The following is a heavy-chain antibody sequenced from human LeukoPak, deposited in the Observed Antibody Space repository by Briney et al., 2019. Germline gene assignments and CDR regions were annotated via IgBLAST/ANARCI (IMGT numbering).Heavy chain of an antibody. CDR2: ISSSSSYI. CDR1: GFTFSSYS. D-gene: IGHD3-22*01. J-gene: IGHJ4*02. CDR3: ARASYYYDSSGPRYYFDY. Sequence: PGGSLRLSCAASGFTFSSYSMNWVCQAPGKGLDGVSSISSSSSYIYYADSVKGRFTISRDNAKNSLYLQMNSLRAEDTAVYYCARASYYYDSSGPRYYFDYWGQGTLVTVSS. V-gene: IGHV3-21*01.